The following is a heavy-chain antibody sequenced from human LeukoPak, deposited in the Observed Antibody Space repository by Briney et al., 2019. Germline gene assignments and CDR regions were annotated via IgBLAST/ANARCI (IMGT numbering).Heavy chain of an antibody. D-gene: IGHD3-3*01. J-gene: IGHJ4*02. Sequence: GGSLRLSCAASGLTFSNVWMSWVRQAPGKGLEWVGRIKSKSDDGTTDYAAPVKFRFTISRDYLKNALYLQMNSIKTEDTAVYYCTTEPIKQHITVFGLITIFDYWGQGTPVTVSS. V-gene: IGHV3-15*01. CDR3: TTEPIKQHITVFGLITIFDY. CDR2: IKSKSDDGTT. CDR1: GLTFSNVW.